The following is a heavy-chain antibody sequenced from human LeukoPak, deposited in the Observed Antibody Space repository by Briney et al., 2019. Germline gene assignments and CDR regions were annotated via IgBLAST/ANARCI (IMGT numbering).Heavy chain of an antibody. CDR2: VSTSGRST. CDR1: GFTFSTYA. J-gene: IGHJ5*02. Sequence: GGSLRLSCAASGFTFSTYAMSWVRQAPGKGLEWVSTVSTSGRSTYYADSVKGRFTISRDYSKTTLYLQMDSLRAEDTAVYYCARDSDDNWLDPWGQGTLVTVSS. CDR3: ARDSDDNWLDP. V-gene: IGHV3-23*01.